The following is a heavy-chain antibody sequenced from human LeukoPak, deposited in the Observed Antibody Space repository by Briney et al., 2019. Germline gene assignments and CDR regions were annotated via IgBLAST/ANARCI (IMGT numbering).Heavy chain of an antibody. CDR3: ARQDRFSEWLQRFDP. Sequence: GSLRLSCAASGFTFSSYWMSWVRQAPGKGLEWIGEINHSGSTNYNPSLKSRVTISVDTSKNQFSLKLSSVTAADTAVYYCARQDRFSEWLQRFDPWGQGTLVTVSS. CDR1: GFTFSSYW. CDR2: INHSGST. D-gene: IGHD3-3*01. J-gene: IGHJ5*02. V-gene: IGHV4-34*01.